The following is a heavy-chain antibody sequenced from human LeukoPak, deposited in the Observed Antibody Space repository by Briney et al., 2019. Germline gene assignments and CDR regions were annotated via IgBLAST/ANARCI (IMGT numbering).Heavy chain of an antibody. CDR2: IKSDGSTT. J-gene: IGHJ4*02. CDR3: ATVWDTHFDY. D-gene: IGHD5-18*01. V-gene: IGHV3-74*01. CDR1: GFTISSYW. Sequence: GGSLRLTCAASGFTISSYWMHWVRQAPGKGLVWVSRIKSDGSTTTYADSVKGRFTISRDNAKNTLYLQMNSLRAEGTAVCLRATVWDTHFDYWGQGTLVTVSS.